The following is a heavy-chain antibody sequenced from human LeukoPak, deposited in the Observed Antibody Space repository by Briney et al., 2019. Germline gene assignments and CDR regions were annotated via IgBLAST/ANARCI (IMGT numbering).Heavy chain of an antibody. Sequence: GGSLRLSCAASGFTFSSYGMHWVRQAPGKGLEWVAFIRYDGSNKYYADSVKGRFTISRDNSKNTLYLQMNSLRAEDTAVYYCASGPRYYFDYWGQGTLVTVSS. J-gene: IGHJ4*02. CDR1: GFTFSSYG. D-gene: IGHD6-25*01. CDR2: IRYDGSNK. CDR3: ASGPRYYFDY. V-gene: IGHV3-30*02.